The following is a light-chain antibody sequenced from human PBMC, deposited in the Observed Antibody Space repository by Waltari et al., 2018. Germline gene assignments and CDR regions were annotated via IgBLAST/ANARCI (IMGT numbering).Light chain of an antibody. CDR3: MQALLPIT. V-gene: IGKV2-28*01. CDR1: QSLLHSNVYNY. CDR2: LGS. J-gene: IGKJ3*01. Sequence: DVVMTQSPLSLPVTTGEPSSSSCRSSQSLLHSNVYNYLALYLLKPGESPQLLIYLGSNRASGVSVSFSCSGSGTDFTLKIIRVEAEDVVVSYCMQALLPITFGPGTKVDIK.